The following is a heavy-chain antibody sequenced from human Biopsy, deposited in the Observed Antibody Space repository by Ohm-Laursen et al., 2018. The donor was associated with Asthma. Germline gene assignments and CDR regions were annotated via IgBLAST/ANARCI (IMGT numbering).Heavy chain of an antibody. Sequence: SVKVSCKSLGGTFSTYVIGWVRQGPGQGLEWMGGINSVFGTTTYPQKFQDRVTITADDSTSTVYMELSSLRSEDTAVYYCARKAGSCISRTCYSLDFWGQGTLVTVSS. V-gene: IGHV1-69*13. J-gene: IGHJ4*02. CDR3: ARKAGSCISRTCYSLDF. CDR1: GGTFSTYV. CDR2: INSVFGTT. D-gene: IGHD2-15*01.